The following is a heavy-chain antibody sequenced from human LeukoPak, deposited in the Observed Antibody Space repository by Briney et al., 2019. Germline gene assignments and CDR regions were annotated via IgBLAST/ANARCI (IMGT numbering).Heavy chain of an antibody. CDR3: ARDPTTVITGT. V-gene: IGHV1-2*02. CDR1: GYTFTGYY. CDR2: INPNSGGT. D-gene: IGHD4-23*01. Sequence: ASVKVSRKASGYTFTGYYLHWVRQAPGQGLEWMGWINPNSGGTNYAQKFQGRVTMTRDTSISTAYMELSRLRYDDTAVYYCARDPTTVITGTWGQGTLVTVSS. J-gene: IGHJ5*02.